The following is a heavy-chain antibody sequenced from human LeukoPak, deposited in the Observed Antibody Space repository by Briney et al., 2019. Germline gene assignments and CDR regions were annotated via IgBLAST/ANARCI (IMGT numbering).Heavy chain of an antibody. Sequence: PGGSLRLSCAASAFSFSDYIINWVRPAPGRGVGWVSSISSSGCYIYYADTVWGRFTISRDNAKNSLYLQLNSLRAEHTAVYYCARDPYSGTYSDYYYYYMDVWGKGTTVTVSS. CDR1: AFSFSDYI. CDR2: ISSSGCYI. J-gene: IGHJ6*03. D-gene: IGHD1-26*01. V-gene: IGHV3-21*01. CDR3: ARDPYSGTYSDYYYYYMDV.